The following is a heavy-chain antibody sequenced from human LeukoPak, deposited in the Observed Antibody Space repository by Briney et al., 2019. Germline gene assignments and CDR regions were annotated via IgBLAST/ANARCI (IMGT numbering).Heavy chain of an antibody. Sequence: SETLSLTCTVSGGSISSYYWSWIRQPPGKGLEWIGYIYYSGSTNYNPSLKSRVTISVDTSKSQFSLKLSSVTAADTAVYYCARHSYDSSGYYSHYFDYWGQGTLVTVSS. D-gene: IGHD3-22*01. CDR2: IYYSGST. V-gene: IGHV4-59*08. CDR3: ARHSYDSSGYYSHYFDY. J-gene: IGHJ4*02. CDR1: GGSISSYY.